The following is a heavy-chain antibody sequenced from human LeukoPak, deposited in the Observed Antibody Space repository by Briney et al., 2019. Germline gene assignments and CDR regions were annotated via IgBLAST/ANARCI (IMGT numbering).Heavy chain of an antibody. D-gene: IGHD3-22*01. CDR3: AREFLTRDSSGYYWTPDY. J-gene: IGHJ4*02. V-gene: IGHV1-69*05. CDR2: IIPIFGTA. Sequence: SVKVSCKASGYTFTGYHMHWVRQAPGQGLEWMGRIIPIFGTANYAQKFQGRVTITTDESTSTAYMELSSLRSEDTAVYYCAREFLTRDSSGYYWTPDYWGQGTLVTVSS. CDR1: GYTFTGYH.